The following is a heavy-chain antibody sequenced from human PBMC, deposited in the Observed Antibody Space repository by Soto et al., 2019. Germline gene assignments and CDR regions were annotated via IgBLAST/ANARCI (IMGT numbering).Heavy chain of an antibody. CDR2: MNPNSGNT. D-gene: IGHD2-2*01. CDR1: GYTFTSYD. V-gene: IGHV1-8*01. J-gene: IGHJ4*02. CDR3: ARVQKVVPAAIGY. Sequence: ASVKVSCKASGYTFTSYDINWVRQATGQGLEWMGWMNPNSGNTGYAQKFQGRVTMTRNTSISTAYMELSSLRSEDTAVYYCARVQKVVPAAIGYWGQGTLVTVSS.